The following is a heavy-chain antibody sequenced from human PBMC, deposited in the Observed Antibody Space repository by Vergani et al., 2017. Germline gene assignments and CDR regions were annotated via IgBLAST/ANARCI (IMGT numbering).Heavy chain of an antibody. CDR2: IFTSGST. J-gene: IGHJ4*02. CDR3: ARAPGILTGYTHGYFNY. Sequence: QVQLQESGPGLVKPSQTLSLTCTVSGGSISSGTYQWSWIRQPAGKGLEWIGRIFTSGSTNYNPSLKSRVTISLDTSKNLFSLKLSSVTAADTAVYYCARAPGILTGYTHGYFNYWGQGTLVTVSS. V-gene: IGHV4-61*02. D-gene: IGHD3-9*01. CDR1: GGSISSGTYQ.